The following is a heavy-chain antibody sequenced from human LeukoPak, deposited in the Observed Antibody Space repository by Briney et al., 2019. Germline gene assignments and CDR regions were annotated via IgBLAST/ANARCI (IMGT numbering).Heavy chain of an antibody. CDR2: LSSSGPSP. V-gene: IGHV3-23*01. D-gene: IGHD2/OR15-2a*01. J-gene: IGHJ3*02. Sequence: LTGGSLRLSCAGSGFSFNNYAMYWVRQAPGKGLEWVSALSSSGPSPYYADSVKGRFSISRDISKNTLYLQMNSLRAEDTAVYYRTKAGPDTYAFDIWGQGTMVTVSS. CDR1: GFSFNNYA. CDR3: TKAGPDTYAFDI.